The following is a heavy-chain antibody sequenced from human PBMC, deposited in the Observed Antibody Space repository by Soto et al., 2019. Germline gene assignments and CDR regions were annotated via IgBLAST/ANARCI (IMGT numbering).Heavy chain of an antibody. Sequence: QEHLVQSGSELKKRGASVKISCRASGYTFTDYYIHWVRQAPGQGLEWMGWINPHNGATKYAQKCQGTVTMTSDTSIRTAYMELSRLTSDDTALYYCTARHRGFRFCSDDQCPDYWGQGTLVSVSS. V-gene: IGHV1-2*02. CDR1: GYTFTDYY. J-gene: IGHJ4*01. D-gene: IGHD2-15*01. CDR3: TARHRGFRFCSDDQCPDY. CDR2: INPHNGAT.